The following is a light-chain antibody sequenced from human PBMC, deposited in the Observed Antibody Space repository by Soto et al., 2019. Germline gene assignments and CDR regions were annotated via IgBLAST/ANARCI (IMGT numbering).Light chain of an antibody. J-gene: IGKJ5*01. CDR3: QQLNAYPLT. CDR2: GAS. V-gene: IGKV1-9*01. Sequence: DIQLTQSPSFLSASVGDRVPITCRASQGTSSYLAWFQQKPGRAPKLLIYGASTLQSGVPARFSGSGSGTDFTLTISKLQPEEFATYYCQQLNAYPLTFGQGTQLEIK. CDR1: QGTSSY.